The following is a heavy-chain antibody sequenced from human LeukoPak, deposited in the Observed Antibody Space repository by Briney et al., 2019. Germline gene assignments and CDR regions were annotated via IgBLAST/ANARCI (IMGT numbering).Heavy chain of an antibody. CDR3: ARLGPASSGWPESFDY. CDR2: IKRDGSEK. Sequence: GGSLRLSCAASGFTFSSYAMSWVRQAPGKGLEWVANIKRDGSEKYYVDSVKGRFTISRDNAKNSLDLQMNSLGVEDTAVYYCARLGPASSGWPESFDYWGQGTLVTVSS. J-gene: IGHJ4*02. D-gene: IGHD6-19*01. CDR1: GFTFSSYA. V-gene: IGHV3-7*03.